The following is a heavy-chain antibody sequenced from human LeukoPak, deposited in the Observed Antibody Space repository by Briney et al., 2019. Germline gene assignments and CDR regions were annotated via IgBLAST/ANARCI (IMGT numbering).Heavy chain of an antibody. CDR2: ILYIGST. Sequence: SETLSLTCAVSGDSISNTSYYWGWIRQPPGKGLEWFVSILYIGSTYFNPSLKSRVTISVDTSKNHFSLKLSSVTAADTAVYYCARVLPGGTYHYVPLRWFDPWGQGTLVTVSS. CDR1: GDSISNTSYY. V-gene: IGHV4-39*02. J-gene: IGHJ5*02. CDR3: ARVLPGGTYHYVPLRWFDP. D-gene: IGHD1-1*01.